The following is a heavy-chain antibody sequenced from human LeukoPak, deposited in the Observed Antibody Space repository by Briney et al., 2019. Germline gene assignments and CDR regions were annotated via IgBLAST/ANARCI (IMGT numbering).Heavy chain of an antibody. CDR1: GFTFSSYW. V-gene: IGHV3-74*01. J-gene: IGHJ4*02. CDR2: INSDGSST. CDR3: ARLVWSGYYEPNDFDY. D-gene: IGHD3-3*01. Sequence: GGSLRLSCAASGFTFSSYWMHWVRQAPGKGLVWVSRINSDGSSTSYADSVKGRFTISRDNAKNTLYLQMNSLRAEDTAVYYCARLVWSGYYEPNDFDYWGQGTLVTVSS.